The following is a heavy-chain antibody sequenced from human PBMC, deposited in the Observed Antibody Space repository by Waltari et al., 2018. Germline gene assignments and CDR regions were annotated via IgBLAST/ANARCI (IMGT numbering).Heavy chain of an antibody. V-gene: IGHV1-24*01. J-gene: IGHJ5*02. CDR1: GYSLTESA. CDR2: LEPEYGEA. CDR3: TRDRVGYCSGGTCYSRWFDP. Sequence: QVQLVQSGAEVKKPGASVKVSCRVSGYSLTESALHWVRQAPGKGLEWLGGLEPEYGEAFYAQEFQGRVTMTEDTSKDTAYMELSSLTYEDTAVYYCTRDRVGYCSGGTCYSRWFDPWGQGTLVTVSS. D-gene: IGHD2-15*01.